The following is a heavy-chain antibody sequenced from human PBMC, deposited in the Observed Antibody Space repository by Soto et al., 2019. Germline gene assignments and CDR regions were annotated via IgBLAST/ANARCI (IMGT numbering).Heavy chain of an antibody. J-gene: IGHJ4*02. CDR3: ARQIYDSDTGPNFQYYFDS. Sequence: GESLKISCKGSGYSFAGYWITWVRQKPGKGLEWIGRIDPSDSQTYYSPSFRGHVTISVTKSITTVFLQWGSLRASDTAMYYCARQIYDSDTGPNFQYYFDSWGQGTPVTAPQ. CDR2: IDPSDSQT. CDR1: GYSFAGYW. D-gene: IGHD3-22*01. V-gene: IGHV5-10-1*01.